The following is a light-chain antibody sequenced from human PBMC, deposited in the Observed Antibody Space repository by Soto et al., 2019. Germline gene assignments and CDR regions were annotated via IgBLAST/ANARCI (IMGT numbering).Light chain of an antibody. J-gene: IGLJ1*01. CDR2: EVT. V-gene: IGLV2-14*01. CDR3: SSYSISTAYL. CDR1: SNDVGYYNY. Sequence: QAVVSQPASVSGSPGQSITISCTGTSNDVGYYNYVSWYQQHPGQAPKLMISEVTTRPSGVSYRFSGSKSGNTASLTISGLQAEDEADYFCSSYSISTAYLFGTGTKLTVL.